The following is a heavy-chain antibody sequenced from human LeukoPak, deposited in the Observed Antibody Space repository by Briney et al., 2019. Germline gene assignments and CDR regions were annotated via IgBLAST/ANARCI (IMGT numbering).Heavy chain of an antibody. CDR3: ARQRAPFGDYGYYWDC. Sequence: SETLSLTCTVSGGSISSSTYYGGWIRRPPGKGLEWIGSIYYSGSTYYNPSLKSRVTISVDTSKNQFSLELSSVTAADTALYYCARQRAPFGDYGYYWDCWGQGSLVTVSS. V-gene: IGHV4-39*01. J-gene: IGHJ4*02. CDR1: GGSISSSTYY. CDR2: IYYSGST. D-gene: IGHD4-17*01.